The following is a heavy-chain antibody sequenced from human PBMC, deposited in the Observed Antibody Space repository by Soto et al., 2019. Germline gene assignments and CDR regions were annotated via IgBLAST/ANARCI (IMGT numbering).Heavy chain of an antibody. CDR2: ISSSSSTI. Sequence: GGSLRLSCAASGFTFSSYSMNWVRQAPGKGLEWVSYISSSSSTIYYADSVKGRFTISRDNAKNSLYLQMNSLRAEDTATYYCTRDSSYYGAGRGVLDYWGQGTPVTVSS. D-gene: IGHD3-10*01. V-gene: IGHV3-48*01. J-gene: IGHJ4*02. CDR3: TRDSSYYGAGRGVLDY. CDR1: GFTFSSYS.